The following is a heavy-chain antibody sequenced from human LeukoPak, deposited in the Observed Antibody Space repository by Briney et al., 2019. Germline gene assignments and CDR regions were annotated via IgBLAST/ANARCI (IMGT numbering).Heavy chain of an antibody. V-gene: IGHV4-59*01. CDR2: IYYSGST. D-gene: IGHD2-2*01. Sequence: PSGTLSLTCTVSGGSISSYYWSWIRQPPGKGLEWIGYIYYSGSTNYNPSLKSRVTISVDTSKNQFSLKLSSVTAADTAVYYCARSPLYCSSTSCVDTAMDETHYYYYYYMDVWGKGTTVTVSS. J-gene: IGHJ6*03. CDR1: GGSISSYY. CDR3: ARSPLYCSSTSCVDTAMDETHYYYYYYMDV.